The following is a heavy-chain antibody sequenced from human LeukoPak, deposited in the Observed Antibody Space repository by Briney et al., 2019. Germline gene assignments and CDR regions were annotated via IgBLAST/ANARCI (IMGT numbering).Heavy chain of an antibody. D-gene: IGHD4-17*01. CDR3: ARVVGDYGDSDYYYYYMDV. J-gene: IGHJ6*03. CDR1: GYTFTSYG. V-gene: IGHV1-18*01. CDR2: ISAYNGNT. Sequence: GASVKVSCKASGYTFTSYGISWVRQAPGQGLEWMGRISAYNGNTNYAQKLQGRVTMTTDTSTSTAYMELRSLRSDDTAVYYCARVVGDYGDSDYYYYYMDVWGKGTTVTISS.